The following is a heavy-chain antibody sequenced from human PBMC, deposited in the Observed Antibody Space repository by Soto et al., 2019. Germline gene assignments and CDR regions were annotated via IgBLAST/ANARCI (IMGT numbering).Heavy chain of an antibody. CDR2: INESGST. CDR3: ARGSGIVALPGELEDVNYDY. D-gene: IGHD1-1*01. CDR1: GQSFSGHS. Sequence: QVQLQQWGAGLVKPSETLSLSCAVYGQSFSGHSWAWIRQPPGKGLEWIGGINESGSTYYNPSLKSRVTISTDTSKNQFSLELSSVSAADTAAYFCARGSGIVALPGELEDVNYDYWGQGTLVNVSS. V-gene: IGHV4-34*01. J-gene: IGHJ4*02.